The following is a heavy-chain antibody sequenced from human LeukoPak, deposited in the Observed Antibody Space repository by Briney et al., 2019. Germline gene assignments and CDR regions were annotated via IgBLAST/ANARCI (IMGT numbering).Heavy chain of an antibody. D-gene: IGHD6-19*01. J-gene: IGHJ1*01. CDR2: ISAYNGNT. Sequence: GASVKVSCKASGYTFTSYGISWVRQAPGQWLEWMGWISAYNGNTNYAQKLQGRVTMTTDTSTSTAYMELRSLRSGDTAVYYCARDSSGWYKDFQHWGQGTLVTVSS. V-gene: IGHV1-18*01. CDR3: ARDSSGWYKDFQH. CDR1: GYTFTSYG.